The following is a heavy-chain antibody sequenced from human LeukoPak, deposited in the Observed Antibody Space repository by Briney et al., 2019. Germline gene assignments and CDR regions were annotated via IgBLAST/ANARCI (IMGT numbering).Heavy chain of an antibody. J-gene: IGHJ4*02. CDR2: ISGSGGST. Sequence: PGGSLRLSCAASGFTFSSYSMNWVRQAPGKGLEWVSAISGSGGSTYYADSVKGRFTISRDNSKNTLYLQMNSLRAEDTAVYYCARVAAGIAAAGTCYWGQGTLVTVSP. CDR1: GFTFSSYS. D-gene: IGHD6-13*01. V-gene: IGHV3-23*01. CDR3: ARVAAGIAAAGTCY.